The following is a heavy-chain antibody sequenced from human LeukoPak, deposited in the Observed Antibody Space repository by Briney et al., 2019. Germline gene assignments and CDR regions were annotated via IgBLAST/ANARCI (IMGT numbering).Heavy chain of an antibody. CDR1: GGSISTYF. V-gene: IGHV4-4*07. Sequence: SETLSLTCTVSGGSISTYFWSWIRQPAGKGLEWIGRIYYSGSTNYNPSLKSRVTISVDTSKNQFSLKLSSVTAADTAVYYCARFEFLTGTNYFDYWGQGTLVTVSS. CDR3: ARFEFLTGTNYFDY. J-gene: IGHJ4*02. CDR2: IYYSGST. D-gene: IGHD1-20*01.